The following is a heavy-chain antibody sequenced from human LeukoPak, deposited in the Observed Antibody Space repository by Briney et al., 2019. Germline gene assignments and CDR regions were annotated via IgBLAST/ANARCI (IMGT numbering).Heavy chain of an antibody. Sequence: GESLKISCTASGFIFNNYGMSWVRQAPGKGVEWVSGINWNYIRGGYADSVKGRFTIFRDNAKNSLYLQMNSLRAEDTAFYYCARLRNYDSSGYYFEIDSWGQGTLVTVSS. J-gene: IGHJ4*02. D-gene: IGHD3-22*01. CDR1: GFIFNNYG. V-gene: IGHV3-20*04. CDR3: ARLRNYDSSGYYFEIDS. CDR2: INWNYIRG.